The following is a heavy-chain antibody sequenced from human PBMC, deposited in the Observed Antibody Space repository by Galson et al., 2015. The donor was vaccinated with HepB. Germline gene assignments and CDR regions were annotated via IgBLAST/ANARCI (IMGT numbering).Heavy chain of an antibody. Sequence: SLRLSCAASGFTFSSYWMSWVRQAPGKGLEWVANIKEDGSEKQYVDSVKGRFTISRDNAKKSLYLQMDSLRGEDAAVYYCARDPLIVLMVYAFQPPDYWGQGTLVTVSS. J-gene: IGHJ4*02. V-gene: IGHV3-7*03. D-gene: IGHD2-8*01. CDR1: GFTFSSYW. CDR3: ARDPLIVLMVYAFQPPDY. CDR2: IKEDGSEK.